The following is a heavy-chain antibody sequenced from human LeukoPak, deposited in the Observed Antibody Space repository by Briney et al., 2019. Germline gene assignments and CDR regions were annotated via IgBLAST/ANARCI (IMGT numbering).Heavy chain of an antibody. CDR1: GFTFSSSA. D-gene: IGHD2-2*01. V-gene: IGHV3-23*01. Sequence: GGSLRLSCAASGFTFSSSAMSWVRQAPGKGLEWVSAISNNGGYTYYADSVQGRFTISRDNSKSTLCLQMNSLRAEDTAVYYCARRNAYCSSSSCSRASYYYYGMDVWGQGTTVTVSS. J-gene: IGHJ6*02. CDR3: ARRNAYCSSSSCSRASYYYYGMDV. CDR2: ISNNGGYT.